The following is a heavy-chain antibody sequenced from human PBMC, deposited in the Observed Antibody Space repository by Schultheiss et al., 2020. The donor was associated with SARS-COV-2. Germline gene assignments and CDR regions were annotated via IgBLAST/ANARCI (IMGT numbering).Heavy chain of an antibody. V-gene: IGHV1-58*02. CDR2: IVVGSGNT. Sequence: SVKVSCKASGFTFTSSAMQWVRQARGQRLEWIGWIVVGSGNTNYAQKFQERVTITRDMSTSTAYMELSSLRSEDTAVYYCASLLSGYVKWDDAFDIWGQGTMVTVSS. J-gene: IGHJ3*02. CDR3: ASLLSGYVKWDDAFDI. CDR1: GFTFTSSA. D-gene: IGHD5-12*01.